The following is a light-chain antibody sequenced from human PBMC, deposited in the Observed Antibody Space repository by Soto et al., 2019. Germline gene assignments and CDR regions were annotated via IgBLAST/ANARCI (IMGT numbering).Light chain of an antibody. V-gene: IGKV3-15*01. CDR1: QSVSSN. J-gene: IGKJ2*01. CDR2: GAS. CDR3: QQYNNWTYT. Sequence: EIVMTQSPVTLSVSPGERAALSCRASQSVSSNFAWYQQRPGQAPRLLIYGASTRATGIPARFSGSGSATEFTLTISSLQSEDFAVYYCQQYNNWTYTFGQGTKLEIK.